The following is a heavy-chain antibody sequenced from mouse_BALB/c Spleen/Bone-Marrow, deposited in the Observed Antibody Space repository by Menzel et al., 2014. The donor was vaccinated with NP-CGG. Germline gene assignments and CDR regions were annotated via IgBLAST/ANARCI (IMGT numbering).Heavy chain of an antibody. CDR3: APRLDY. CDR2: IDPSDSYT. V-gene: IGHV1-69*02. Sequence: QVQLQQSGAELVKPGASVKPSCKASGYTFTSYWMHWVKQRPGQGLEWIGEIDPSDSYTNYNQKFKGKATLTVDKSSSTAYMQLSSLTSEVSAVYYCAPRLDYWGQGTTLTVSS. CDR1: GYTFTSYW. J-gene: IGHJ2*01.